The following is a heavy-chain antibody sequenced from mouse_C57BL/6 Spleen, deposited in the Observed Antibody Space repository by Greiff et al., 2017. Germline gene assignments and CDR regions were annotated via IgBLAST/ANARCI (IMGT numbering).Heavy chain of an antibody. D-gene: IGHD2-3*01. CDR3: TGGGYWFDY. CDR1: GFTFSNYW. Sequence: EVKVEESGGGLVQPGGSMKLSCVASGFTFSNYWMNWVRQSPEKGLEWVAQIRLKSDNYATHYAESVKGRFTISRDDSKSSVYLQMNTLRAEDTGIYYCTGGGYWFDYWGQGTTLTVSS. J-gene: IGHJ2*01. CDR2: IRLKSDNYAT. V-gene: IGHV6-3*01.